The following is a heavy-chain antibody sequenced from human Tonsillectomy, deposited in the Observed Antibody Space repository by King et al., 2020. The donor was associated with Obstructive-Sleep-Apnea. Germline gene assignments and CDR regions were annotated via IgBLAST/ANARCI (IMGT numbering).Heavy chain of an antibody. V-gene: IGHV3-30*18. Sequence: VQLVESGGGVVQPGRSLRLSCAASGFTFSSYGMHWVRQAPGKGLEGGAGISYDGSNKYYADSVKGRFTISRDNSKNTLYLQMNSLRAEDTAVYYCAKESTGLRYFDWLLSVDYWGQGTLVTVSS. J-gene: IGHJ4*02. D-gene: IGHD3-9*01. CDR3: AKESTGLRYFDWLLSVDY. CDR2: ISYDGSNK. CDR1: GFTFSSYG.